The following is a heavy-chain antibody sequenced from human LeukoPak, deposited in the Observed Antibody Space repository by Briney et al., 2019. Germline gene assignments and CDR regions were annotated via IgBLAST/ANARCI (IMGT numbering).Heavy chain of an antibody. CDR2: ISSSSSYI. CDR1: GFTFSSYS. Sequence: GGSLRLSCAASGFTFSSYSMNWVRQAPGKGLEWVSSISSSSSYIYYADSVKGRFTISRDNAKNSLYLQMNSLRAEDTAVYYCASSGYSYGDAWFDPWGQGILVTVSS. CDR3: ASSGYSYGDAWFDP. J-gene: IGHJ5*02. D-gene: IGHD5-18*01. V-gene: IGHV3-21*01.